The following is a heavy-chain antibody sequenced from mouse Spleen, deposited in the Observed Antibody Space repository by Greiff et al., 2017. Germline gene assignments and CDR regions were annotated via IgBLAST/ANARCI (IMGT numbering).Heavy chain of an antibody. V-gene: IGHV5-9*01. CDR3: ARHPYDLYYFDY. CDR1: GFTFSSYA. CDR2: ISSGGGNT. D-gene: IGHD2-4*01. J-gene: IGHJ2*01. Sequence: EVMLVESGGGLVKLGGSLKLSCAASGFTFSSYAMSWVRQTPEKRLEWVATISSGGGNTYYPDSVKGRFTISRDNAKNTLYLQMSSLKSEDTAMYYCARHPYDLYYFDYWGQGTTLTVSS.